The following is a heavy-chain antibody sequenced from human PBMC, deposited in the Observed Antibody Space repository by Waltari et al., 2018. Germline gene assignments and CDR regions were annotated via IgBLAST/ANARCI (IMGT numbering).Heavy chain of an antibody. D-gene: IGHD6-13*01. CDR3: AREEPGSSWTRHFDS. Sequence: EVLLVESGGGLVQPGGSLRLSCASSGFPFNSYSMNLFHQAPGKGLEWVSHISHTSSTSEYADAVKGRFTISRDNGKNSLYLQMNSLRVEDTAVYYCAREEPGSSWTRHFDSWGQGTLVTVSS. J-gene: IGHJ4*02. CDR1: GFPFNSYS. V-gene: IGHV3-48*01. CDR2: ISHTSSTS.